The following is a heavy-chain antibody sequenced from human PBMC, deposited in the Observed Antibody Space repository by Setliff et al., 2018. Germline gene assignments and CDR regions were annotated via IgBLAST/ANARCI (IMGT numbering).Heavy chain of an antibody. D-gene: IGHD6-19*01. CDR3: ARGVAGYFDY. V-gene: IGHV1-8*02. CDR1: GYTFINYE. Sequence: ASVKVSCKASGYTFINYEINWVRQATGQGLEWMGGMNPNNGNTGYAQKFQGRVTMTRNTSISTDYMELSSLGSEDTAVYYCARGVAGYFDYWGQGTLVTVSS. J-gene: IGHJ4*02. CDR2: MNPNNGNT.